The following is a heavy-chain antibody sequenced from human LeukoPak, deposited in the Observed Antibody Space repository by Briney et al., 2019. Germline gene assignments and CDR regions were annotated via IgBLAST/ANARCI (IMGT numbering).Heavy chain of an antibody. Sequence: PGGSLRLSCAASGFTFSNYWMSWVRQAPGKGLEWVASISEKYYVDSLKARFTISRDIARNSMFLQLNSLRAEDTAVYYCAREFRSYYDSSGYFDYWGQGTLVTVSS. CDR1: GFTFSNYW. V-gene: IGHV3-7*01. CDR3: AREFRSYYDSSGYFDY. CDR2: ISEK. D-gene: IGHD3-22*01. J-gene: IGHJ4*02.